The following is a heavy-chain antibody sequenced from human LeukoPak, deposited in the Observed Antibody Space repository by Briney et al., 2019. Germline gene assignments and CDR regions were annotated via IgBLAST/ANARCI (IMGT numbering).Heavy chain of an antibody. CDR1: GGSISSYY. CDR3: ARGYYGSGSYPDWFDP. V-gene: IGHV4-59*01. J-gene: IGHJ5*02. D-gene: IGHD3-10*01. Sequence: PSETLSLTCTVSGGSISSYYWSWIRQPPGKGLEWIGHIYYSGSTNYNPSLKSRVTISVDTSKNQFSLKLNSVTAADTAVYYCARGYYGSGSYPDWFDPWGQGTLVTVSS. CDR2: IYYSGST.